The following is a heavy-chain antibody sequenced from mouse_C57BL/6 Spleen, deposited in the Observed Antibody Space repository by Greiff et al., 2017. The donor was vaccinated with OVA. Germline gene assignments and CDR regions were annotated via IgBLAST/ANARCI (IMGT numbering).Heavy chain of an antibody. CDR3: TRIHRDAMDY. CDR1: GFTFSSYA. J-gene: IGHJ4*01. D-gene: IGHD2-14*01. CDR2: ISSGGDYI. V-gene: IGHV5-9-1*02. Sequence: EVQRVESGEGLVKPGGSLKLSCAASGFTFSSYAMSWVRQTPEKRLEWVAYISSGGDYIYYADTVKGRFTISRDNARKALYLQMSSLKSEDTAMYYCTRIHRDAMDYWGQGPSVTVSS.